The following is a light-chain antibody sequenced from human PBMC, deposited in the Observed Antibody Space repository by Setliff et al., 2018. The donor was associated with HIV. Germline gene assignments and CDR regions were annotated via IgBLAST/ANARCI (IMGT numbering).Light chain of an antibody. CDR2: ENS. Sequence: QSVLTQPPSASGTPGQGVTISCSGSTSNIGSNYVYWYQQFPGTAPKLIIYENSQRPSGVPDRFSGSESGASASLAISGLRSEDEADYYCAAWDDSLSGPVFGGGTKVTVL. CDR3: AAWDDSLSGPV. V-gene: IGLV1-47*01. J-gene: IGLJ2*01. CDR1: TSNIGSNY.